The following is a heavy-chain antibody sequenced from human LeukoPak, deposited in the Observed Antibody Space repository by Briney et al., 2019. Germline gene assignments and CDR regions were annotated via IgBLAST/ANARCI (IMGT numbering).Heavy chain of an antibody. J-gene: IGHJ4*02. CDR2: ISSSSSYI. CDR3: ARTMVRGVSAIDY. V-gene: IGHV3-21*01. D-gene: IGHD3-10*01. Sequence: GGSLRLSCAASGFTFSSYSMNWVRQAPGKGLEWVSSISSSSSYIYYADSVKGRFTISRDNAKNSLYLQMNSLRAEDTAVNYCARTMVRGVSAIDYWGQGTLVTVSS. CDR1: GFTFSSYS.